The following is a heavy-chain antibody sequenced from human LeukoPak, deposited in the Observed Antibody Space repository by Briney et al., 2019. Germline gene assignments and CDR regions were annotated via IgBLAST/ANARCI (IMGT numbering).Heavy chain of an antibody. Sequence: GGSLRLSCAASGFTFSSYGMHWVRQAPGKGLEWVAVIWYDGSNKYYADSVKGRFTISRDNSKNTLYLQMNSLRAEDTAVYYCARVSQSYDTPYFQHWGQGTLVTVSS. CDR3: ARVSQSYDTPYFQH. V-gene: IGHV3-33*01. CDR1: GFTFSSYG. J-gene: IGHJ1*01. CDR2: IWYDGSNK. D-gene: IGHD3-22*01.